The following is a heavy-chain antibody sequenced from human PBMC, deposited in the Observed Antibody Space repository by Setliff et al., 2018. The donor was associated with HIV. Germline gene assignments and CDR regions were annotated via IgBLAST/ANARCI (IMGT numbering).Heavy chain of an antibody. CDR3: ARGSLLEWGPTSTYYYMDV. CDR1: GDTFINYA. J-gene: IGHJ6*03. CDR2: VIPIFNTA. Sequence: SVKVSCKASGDTFINYAMNWVRQAPGKGLEWMGGVIPIFNTANYAQKLQGRVAITADESTNTAHMDLSSLRSDDTAVYYCARGSLLEWGPTSTYYYMDVWGKGTTVTVSS. V-gene: IGHV1-69*13. D-gene: IGHD3-3*01.